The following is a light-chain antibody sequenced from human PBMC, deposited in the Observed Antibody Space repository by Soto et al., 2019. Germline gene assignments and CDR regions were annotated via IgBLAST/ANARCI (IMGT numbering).Light chain of an antibody. CDR2: DVS. J-gene: IGLJ3*02. CDR1: NIGSKS. V-gene: IGLV3-21*02. CDR3: QVWDSSSDHSWV. Sequence: SYELTQPPSVSVAPGQTARITCGGNNIGSKSVHWYQQKPGQAPVLVVYDVSDRPSGIPERFSGSNSGNTATLTISRVEAGDEADYYCQVWDSSSDHSWVFGGGTKLTVL.